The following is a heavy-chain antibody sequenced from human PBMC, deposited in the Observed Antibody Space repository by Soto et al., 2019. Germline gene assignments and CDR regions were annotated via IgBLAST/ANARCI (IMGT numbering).Heavy chain of an antibody. V-gene: IGHV3-48*03. CDR1: GLTFSSYE. D-gene: IGHD3-3*01. CDR2: ISSSGSTI. Sequence: GGSLRLSCAASGLTFSSYEMNWVRQAPGKGLEWVSYISSSGSTIYYADSVKGRFTISRDNAKNSLYLQMNSLRAEDTAVYYCARVAASGYLPGGMDVWGQGTTVTVSS. J-gene: IGHJ6*02. CDR3: ARVAASGYLPGGMDV.